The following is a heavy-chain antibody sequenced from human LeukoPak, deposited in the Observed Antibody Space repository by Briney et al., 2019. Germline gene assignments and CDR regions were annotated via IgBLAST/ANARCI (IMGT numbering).Heavy chain of an antibody. D-gene: IGHD3-3*01. J-gene: IGHJ5*02. V-gene: IGHV4-34*01. Sequence: PSETLSLTCAVYGGSFSGYYWSWIRQPPGKGLEWIGEINHSGSTNYNPSLKSRVTISVDTSKNQFSLKLSSVTAADTAVYYCVTSPEFIVLRFLEWPSGNWFDPWGQGTLVTVSS. CDR3: VTSPEFIVLRFLEWPSGNWFDP. CDR1: GGSFSGYY. CDR2: INHSGST.